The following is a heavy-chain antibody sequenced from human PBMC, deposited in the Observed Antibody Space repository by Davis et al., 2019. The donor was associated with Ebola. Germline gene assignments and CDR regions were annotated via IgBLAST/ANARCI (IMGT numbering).Heavy chain of an antibody. CDR3: ARACTSTSCSRNYYYNLDV. Sequence: PSETLSLTCTVSGDSISSGGYSWNWIRQHPGKGLEWIGYIYYSGNTYYNPSLKSRVTISVDTSKNQFSLQLSSVTAADTAVYYCARACTSTSCSRNYYYNLDVWGQGTTVTVSS. J-gene: IGHJ6*02. D-gene: IGHD2-2*01. V-gene: IGHV4-31*03. CDR1: GDSISSGGYS. CDR2: IYYSGNT.